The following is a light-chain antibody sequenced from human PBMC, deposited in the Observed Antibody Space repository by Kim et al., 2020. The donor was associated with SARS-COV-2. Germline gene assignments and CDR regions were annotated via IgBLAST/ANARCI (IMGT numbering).Light chain of an antibody. CDR3: SSYTSSSTSYVV. CDR1: SSDVGGYNY. CDR2: DVS. J-gene: IGLJ2*01. V-gene: IGLV2-14*01. Sequence: QSALTQPASVSGSPGQSITISCTGTSSDVGGYNYVSWYQQHPGKAPKLMIYDVSKRPSGVSNRFSGFKSGNTASLTISGLQAEDEADYYCSSYTSSSTSYVVFSGGTQLTVL.